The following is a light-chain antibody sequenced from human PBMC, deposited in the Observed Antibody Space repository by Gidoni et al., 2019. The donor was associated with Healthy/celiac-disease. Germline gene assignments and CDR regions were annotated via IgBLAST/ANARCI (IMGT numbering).Light chain of an antibody. CDR3: MQAIQKPRLT. Sequence: DIVMPQSPLSLPVTPGEPASISCRSSQSLLHSNGYNYLDWYLQKPGQSPQLLIYLGSNRASGVPDRFSGSGSGTDFTLKISRVEAEDVGVYYCMQAIQKPRLTFGGGTKVEIK. CDR1: QSLLHSNGYNY. J-gene: IGKJ4*01. CDR2: LGS. V-gene: IGKV2-28*01.